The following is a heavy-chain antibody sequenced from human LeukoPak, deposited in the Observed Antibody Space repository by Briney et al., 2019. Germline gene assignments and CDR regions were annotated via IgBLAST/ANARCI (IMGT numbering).Heavy chain of an antibody. CDR3: ARGKFGDFED. CDR1: GGSISSYC. V-gene: IGHV4-59*01. J-gene: IGHJ6*02. Sequence: SETLSLTCTVSGGSISSYCGSWIRQPPGKGLEWIGCVSYSGSTDYNPALKSRVTISEDTSKSQVSLKLSSVTAADTAVYFCARGKFGDFEDWGQGTTVTVSS. D-gene: IGHD4-17*01. CDR2: VSYSGST.